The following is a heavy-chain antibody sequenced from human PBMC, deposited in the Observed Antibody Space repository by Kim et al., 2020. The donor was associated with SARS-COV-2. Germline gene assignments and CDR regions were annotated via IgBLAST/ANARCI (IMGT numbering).Heavy chain of an antibody. CDR3: SRGGEHLGYFDWSLGIPNYFED. Sequence: GGSLRLSCAASGFTVSTSYMSWVRQAPGKGLEWVSVIYSGGSTYYADSVKGRFTISRDHSKNTVYLQMNSLRADDTAVYYCSRGGEHLGYFDWSLGIPNYFEDWGQGTLVTVSS. CDR2: IYSGGST. CDR1: GFTVSTSY. V-gene: IGHV3-53*01. D-gene: IGHD3-9*01. J-gene: IGHJ4*02.